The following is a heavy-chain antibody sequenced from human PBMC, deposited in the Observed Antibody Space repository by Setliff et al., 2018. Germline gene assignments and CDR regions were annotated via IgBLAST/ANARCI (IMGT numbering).Heavy chain of an antibody. J-gene: IGHJ4*02. CDR3: IMNMVRPVTGLDC. V-gene: IGHV1-46*01. Sequence: ASVKVSCKASGYTLTKYYMHWVRQAPGQGLEWMGTINPSGGSTIYAPDFQGRVTMTWDTSTNIAYMELSGLRYADSAIYYCIMNMVRPVTGLDCWGPGTLVTVSS. D-gene: IGHD2-8*01. CDR1: GYTLTKYY. CDR2: INPSGGST.